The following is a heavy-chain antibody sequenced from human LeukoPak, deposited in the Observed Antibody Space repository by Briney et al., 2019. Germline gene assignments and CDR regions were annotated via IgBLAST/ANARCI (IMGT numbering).Heavy chain of an antibody. V-gene: IGHV3-74*01. CDR2: ISADGSVT. Sequence: GGSLRLSCAGSGFTFSRYWMHWVRQTPGKGLVWVSCISADGSVTRYADSVKGRFTISRDNTKSTLYLQMHSLRAEDTAVYYCATAGGDGSRMGFDPWGQGTLVTVSS. CDR3: ATAGGDGSRMGFDP. D-gene: IGHD2-15*01. CDR1: GFTFSRYW. J-gene: IGHJ5*02.